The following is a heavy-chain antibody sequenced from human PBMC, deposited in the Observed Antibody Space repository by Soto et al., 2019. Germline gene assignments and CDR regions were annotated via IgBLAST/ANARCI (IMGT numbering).Heavy chain of an antibody. CDR1: GGTFSSYA. D-gene: IGHD3-10*01. J-gene: IGHJ4*02. CDR2: IIPIFGTA. CDR3: ARDMSGSGSYSY. V-gene: IGHV1-69*13. Sequence: SVKVSCKASGGTFSSYAISWVRQAPGQGLEWMGGIIPIFGTANYAQKFQCRVTITAYESTSTAYMELSSLRSEDTAVYYCARDMSGSGSYSYWGQGTLVTVSS.